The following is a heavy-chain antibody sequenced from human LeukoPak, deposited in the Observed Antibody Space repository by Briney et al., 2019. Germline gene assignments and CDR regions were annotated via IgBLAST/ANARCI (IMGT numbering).Heavy chain of an antibody. Sequence: GASVKVSCKASGYTFTSYGISWVRQAPGQGLEWMGWISAYNGNTNYAQKLQGRVTMTTDTSTSTAYMELRSLRSDDTAVYYCARDRPLFYSGSYYYQSYWGQGTLVTVSS. CDR1: GYTFTSYG. CDR3: ARDRPLFYSGSYYYQSY. CDR2: ISAYNGNT. V-gene: IGHV1-18*01. D-gene: IGHD1-26*01. J-gene: IGHJ4*02.